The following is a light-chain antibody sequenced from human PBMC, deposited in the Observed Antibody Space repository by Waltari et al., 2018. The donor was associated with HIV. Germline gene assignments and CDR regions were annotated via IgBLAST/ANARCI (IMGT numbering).Light chain of an antibody. CDR2: EVT. Sequence: QSALPQPASVSGSPGQSITISCTGTSSDVGSYNLVSWYQQHPGKAPKLMIYEVTKRPSGVSNLFSGSKSGNTASLTISGLQAEDEADYFCCSYAGSSTLVFGGGTKLTVL. J-gene: IGLJ2*01. V-gene: IGLV2-23*02. CDR1: SSDVGSYNL. CDR3: CSYAGSSTLV.